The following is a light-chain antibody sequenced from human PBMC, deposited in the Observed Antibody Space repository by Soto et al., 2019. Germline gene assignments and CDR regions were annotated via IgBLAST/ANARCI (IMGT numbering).Light chain of an antibody. CDR2: GNS. J-gene: IGLJ1*01. CDR3: QSYDSSLSAHYV. V-gene: IGLV1-40*01. CDR1: SSNLGATYD. Sequence: QSVLTQPTSVSGAPGQRVTISCTGSSSNLGATYDVQWYQQLPGTAPKLLIYGNSNRPSGVPDRFSGSKSGTSASLAITGLQADDEADYYCQSYDSSLSAHYVFGTGTKLTVL.